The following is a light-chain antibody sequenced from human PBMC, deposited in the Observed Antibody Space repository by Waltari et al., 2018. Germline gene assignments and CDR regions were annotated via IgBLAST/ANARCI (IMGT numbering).Light chain of an antibody. J-gene: IGKJ2*01. CDR2: AAS. Sequence: DIQMTQSPSSLSASVGDRVTITCRASPGITNYLAWYQQKPGKVPKLLIYAASTLQSGVPSRFSGSGSGTDFTLTISSLQPEDVATYYCQKYNSAQYTFGQGTKLEIK. CDR1: PGITNY. V-gene: IGKV1-27*01. CDR3: QKYNSAQYT.